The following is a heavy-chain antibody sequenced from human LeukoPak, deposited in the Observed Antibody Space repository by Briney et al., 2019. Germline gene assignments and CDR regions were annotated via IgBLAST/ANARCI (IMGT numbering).Heavy chain of an antibody. CDR3: ARGGWDPFDY. CDR2: INHSGST. D-gene: IGHD6-19*01. CDR1: GGSFSGYY. Sequence: PSETLSLTCAVYGGSFSGYYWSWIRQPPGKGLEWIGEINHSGSTNYNPSLKSRVTISVDTSKNQFSLKLSFVTAADTAVYYCARGGWDPFDYWGQGTLVTVSS. V-gene: IGHV4-34*01. J-gene: IGHJ4*02.